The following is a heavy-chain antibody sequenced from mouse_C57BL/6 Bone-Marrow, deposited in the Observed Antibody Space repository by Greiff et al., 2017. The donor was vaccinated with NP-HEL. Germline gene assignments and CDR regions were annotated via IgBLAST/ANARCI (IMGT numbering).Heavy chain of an antibody. CDR2: INPNNGGT. Sequence: EVQLQQSGPELVKPGASVKISCKASGYTFTDYYMNWVKQSHGKSLEWIGDINPNNGGTSYNQKFKGKATLTVDKSSSTAYMELRSLTSEDSAVYYCARERCLLGMDYWGQGTSVTVSS. CDR1: GYTFTDYY. V-gene: IGHV1-26*01. CDR3: ARERCLLGMDY. D-gene: IGHD1-1*01. J-gene: IGHJ4*01.